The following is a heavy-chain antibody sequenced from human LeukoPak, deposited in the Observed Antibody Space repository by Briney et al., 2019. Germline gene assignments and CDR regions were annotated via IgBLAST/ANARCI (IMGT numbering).Heavy chain of an antibody. J-gene: IGHJ4*02. D-gene: IGHD3-10*01. Sequence: GGSLRLSCAASGFTFSDYYMSWIRQAPGKGLEWVSYISSSSSYTNYADSVKGRFTISSDNAKNSLYLQMNSLRAEDTAVYYCAREGSRGNFDYWGQGTLVTVSS. CDR2: ISSSSSYT. CDR3: AREGSRGNFDY. V-gene: IGHV3-11*06. CDR1: GFTFSDYY.